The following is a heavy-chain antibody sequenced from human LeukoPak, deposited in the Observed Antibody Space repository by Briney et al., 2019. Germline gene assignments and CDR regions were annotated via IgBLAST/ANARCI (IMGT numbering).Heavy chain of an antibody. V-gene: IGHV1-2*02. CDR2: INPNSGGT. J-gene: IGHJ4*02. D-gene: IGHD3-10*01. CDR1: GYTFTSYG. CDR3: ARDYYGSGTVLDY. Sequence: ASVKVSCKASGYTFTSYGISWVRQAPGQGLEWMGWINPNSGGTNYAQKFQGRVTMTRDTSISTAYMELSRLRSDDTAVYYCARDYYGSGTVLDYWGQGTLVTVSS.